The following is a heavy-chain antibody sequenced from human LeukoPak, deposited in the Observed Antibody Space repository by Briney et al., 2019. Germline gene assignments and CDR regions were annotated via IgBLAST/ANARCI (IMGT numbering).Heavy chain of an antibody. V-gene: IGHV1-69*04. CDR1: GGTFSSYT. J-gene: IGHJ5*02. D-gene: IGHD6-13*01. Sequence: GASVKVSCKASGGTFSSYTISWVRQAPGQGHEWMGRIIPILGIANYAQKFQGRVTITADKSTSTAYMELSSLRSEDTAVYYCAREGNSSTVWFDPWGQGTLVTVSS. CDR2: IIPILGIA. CDR3: AREGNSSTVWFDP.